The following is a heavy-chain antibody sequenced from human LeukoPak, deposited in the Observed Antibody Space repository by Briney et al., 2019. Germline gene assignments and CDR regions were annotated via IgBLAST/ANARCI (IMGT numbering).Heavy chain of an antibody. CDR3: ARDGILTYAFDI. V-gene: IGHV3-7*01. J-gene: IGHJ3*02. CDR2: IKQDGSEQ. CDR1: GFSFTTYW. D-gene: IGHD1-1*01. Sequence: PGGSLRLSCSASGFSFTTYWMSWVRQAPGKGLEWMANIKQDGSEQYYVDSVKGRFTISRDNANNSLFLQMNSLRADDTAVYYCARDGILTYAFDIWGQGTMVTVSS.